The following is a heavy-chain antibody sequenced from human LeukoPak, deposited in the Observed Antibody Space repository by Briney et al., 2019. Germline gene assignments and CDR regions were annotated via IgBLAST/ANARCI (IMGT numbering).Heavy chain of an antibody. Sequence: ASVKVSCKASGYTFTSYGISWVRQAPGQGLEWMGWISAYNGNTNYAQKLQGRVNMTKKTSTSTAYMELRSLRSDETAVYYCARGAWAVVVAASFDYWGKGTLVTVSS. CDR3: ARGAWAVVVAASFDY. J-gene: IGHJ4*02. CDR2: ISAYNGNT. CDR1: GYTFTSYG. D-gene: IGHD2-15*01. V-gene: IGHV1-18*01.